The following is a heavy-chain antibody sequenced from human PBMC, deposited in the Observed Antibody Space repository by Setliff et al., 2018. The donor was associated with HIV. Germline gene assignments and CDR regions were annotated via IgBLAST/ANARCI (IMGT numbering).Heavy chain of an antibody. CDR3: ARGSDASGYYPIYYYYGMDV. J-gene: IGHJ6*02. CDR2: MNPSGGST. CDR1: EYTFTNYY. Sequence: WASVKVSCKASEYTFTNYYIHWVRQGPGQGLEWVGIMNPSGGSTTYAQKFQDRVTMTRDTSTSTGYMELRSLRSEDTAVYYCARGSDASGYYPIYYYYGMDVWGQGTTVTVS. V-gene: IGHV1-46*01. D-gene: IGHD3-22*01.